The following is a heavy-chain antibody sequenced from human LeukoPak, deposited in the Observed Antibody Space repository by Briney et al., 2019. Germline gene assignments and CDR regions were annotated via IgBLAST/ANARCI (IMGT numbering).Heavy chain of an antibody. J-gene: IGHJ4*02. CDR2: INPNSGGT. CDR3: AVGIVGATNYFDY. Sequence: ASVKVSCKASGYTFTRYYMHWVRQAPGQGLEWMGWINPNSGGTNYAQKFQGWVTMTRDTSISTAYMELSRLRSDDTAVYYCAVGIVGATNYFDYWGQGTLVTVSS. V-gene: IGHV1-2*04. CDR1: GYTFTRYY. D-gene: IGHD1-26*01.